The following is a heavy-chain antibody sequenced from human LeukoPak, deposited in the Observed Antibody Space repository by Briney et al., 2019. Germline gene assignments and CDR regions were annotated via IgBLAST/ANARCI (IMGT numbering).Heavy chain of an antibody. V-gene: IGHV3-66*01. CDR1: GFTFSNFN. D-gene: IGHD6-19*01. J-gene: IGHJ5*02. CDR3: ARDPSSGWYLKGWFDP. Sequence: GGSLRLSCAASGFTFSNFNMNWVRQAPGKGLEWVSGITSGGSAHYADSVKGRFTISRDNSKNTLYLQMNSLRAEDTAVYYCARDPSSGWYLKGWFDPWGQGTLVTVSS. CDR2: ITSGGSA.